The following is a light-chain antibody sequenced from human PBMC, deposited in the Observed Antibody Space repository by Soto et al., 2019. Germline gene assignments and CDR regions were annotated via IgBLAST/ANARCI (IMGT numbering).Light chain of an antibody. CDR1: QSLSNK. J-gene: IGKJ4*01. Sequence: EIVMTHSPAALSLSPGERASLSGRASQSLSNKLAWYQQKPGQAPRLLIYGASTRATDIPVRFSAGGSGTEFTLTISSLQSEDFAVYYCQQYSNWPLTFGGGTKVDIK. CDR2: GAS. V-gene: IGKV3-15*01. CDR3: QQYSNWPLT.